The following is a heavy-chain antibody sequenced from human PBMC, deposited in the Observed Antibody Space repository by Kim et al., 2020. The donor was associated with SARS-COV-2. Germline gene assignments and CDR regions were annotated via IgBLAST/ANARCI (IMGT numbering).Heavy chain of an antibody. CDR2: INPNSGGT. D-gene: IGHD4-4*01. J-gene: IGHJ4*02. CDR3: ARDWSQNDYYGNMHDY. CDR1: GYTFTGYY. V-gene: IGHV1-2*02. Sequence: ASVKVSCKASGYTFTGYYMHWVRQAPGQGLEWMGWINPNSGGTNYAQKFQGRVTMTRDTSISTAYMELSRLRSDDTAVYYCARDWSQNDYYGNMHDYWGQGTLVTVSS.